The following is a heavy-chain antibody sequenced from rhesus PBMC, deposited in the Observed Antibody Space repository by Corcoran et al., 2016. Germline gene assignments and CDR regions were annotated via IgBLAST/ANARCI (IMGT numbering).Heavy chain of an antibody. Sequence: QVQLQESGPGLVKPSETLSLTCAVSGNSISSGYYWNWIRQPPGKGLEWIGGIYGSGWINYLIPSLKSRVTLSVDTSENQFSLKLSSVTAADTAVYYCARGPSRHRFDVWGPGVLVTVSS. V-gene: IGHV4S14*01. CDR1: GNSISSGYY. CDR2: IYGSGWIN. J-gene: IGHJ5-1*01. CDR3: ARGPSRHRFDV.